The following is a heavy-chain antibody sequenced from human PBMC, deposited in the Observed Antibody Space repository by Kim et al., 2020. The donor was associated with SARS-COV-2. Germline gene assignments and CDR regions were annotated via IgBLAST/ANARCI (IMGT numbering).Heavy chain of an antibody. D-gene: IGHD3-22*01. CDR1: GFTFSSYE. Sequence: GGSLRLSCAASGFTFSSYEMNWVRQAPGKGLEWVSYISSSGSTIYYADSVKGRFTISRDNAKNSLYLQMNSLRAEDTAVYYCARDPGVDYYDSSGYSGGYFDYWGQGTLVTVSS. CDR3: ARDPGVDYYDSSGYSGGYFDY. CDR2: ISSSGSTI. J-gene: IGHJ4*02. V-gene: IGHV3-48*03.